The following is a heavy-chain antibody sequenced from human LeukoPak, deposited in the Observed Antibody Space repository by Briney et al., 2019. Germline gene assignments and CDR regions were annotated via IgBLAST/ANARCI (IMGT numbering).Heavy chain of an antibody. J-gene: IGHJ4*02. CDR2: ISGSGGST. Sequence: GGSLRLSCAASGFTFSSYAMSWVRQAPGKGLEWVSAISGSGGSTYYADSVKGRFTISRGNSKNTLYLQMNSLRAEDTAVYYCAKAMIVVVIQGGLDYWGQGTLVTVSS. CDR3: AKAMIVVVIQGGLDY. CDR1: GFTFSSYA. D-gene: IGHD3-22*01. V-gene: IGHV3-23*01.